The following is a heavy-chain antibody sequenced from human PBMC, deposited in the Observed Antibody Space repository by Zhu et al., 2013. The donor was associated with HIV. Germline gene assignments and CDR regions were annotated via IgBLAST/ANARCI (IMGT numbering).Heavy chain of an antibody. CDR3: ARGTFKYYDSGGYFREGFDY. J-gene: IGHJ4*02. Sequence: QVQLVQSGAEVKKPGSSVKVSCKASGGTFSHYAINWVRQAPGQGLEWMGGIIPIFDTANYAQKFQDRVTITADESTSTAYMELSSLRSEDTAVYYCARGTFKYYDSGGYFREGFDYWGQGTWSPSPQ. V-gene: IGHV1-69*01. D-gene: IGHD3-22*01. CDR1: GGTFSHYA. CDR2: IIPIFDTA.